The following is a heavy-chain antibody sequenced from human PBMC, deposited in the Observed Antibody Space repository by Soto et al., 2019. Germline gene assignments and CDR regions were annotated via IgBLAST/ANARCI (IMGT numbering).Heavy chain of an antibody. Sequence: VKVSCKASGYTFTGYYMHWVRQAPGQGLEWMGWINPNSGGTNYAQKFQGRVTMTRDTSISTAYMELSRLGSVDTAVYYCARDTSFDYPGQATLVTVSS. CDR3: ARDTSFDY. J-gene: IGHJ4*02. CDR2: INPNSGGT. V-gene: IGHV1-2*02. CDR1: GYTFTGYY.